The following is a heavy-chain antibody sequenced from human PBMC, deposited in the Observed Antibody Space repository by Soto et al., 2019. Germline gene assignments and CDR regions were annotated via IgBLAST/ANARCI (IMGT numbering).Heavy chain of an antibody. J-gene: IGHJ6*02. V-gene: IGHV4-59*08. D-gene: IGHD3-9*01. CDR3: ASGYDILTGYPRGDYYGMDV. CDR2: IYYGGST. Sequence: SETLSLTCTASGGSISPYYWSWIRQPPGKGLEWVGYIYYGGSTNYNPSLKSRVTISVDTSKNQFSLKLSSVTAADTAVYYCASGYDILTGYPRGDYYGMDVWGQGTTVTVSS. CDR1: GGSISPYY.